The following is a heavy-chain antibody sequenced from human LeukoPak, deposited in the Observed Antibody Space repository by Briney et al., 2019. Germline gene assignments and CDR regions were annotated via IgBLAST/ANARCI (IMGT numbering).Heavy chain of an antibody. CDR1: GGSISDYF. D-gene: IGHD3-16*01. Sequence: PSETLSLTRIVSGGSISDYFWSWIRQPAGKGLEWIGHMSTSGNTNYNPSLRSRVTMSLDTSKNQFSLKVNPVTAADTAVYYCARANYIWGSYVYWGQGTLVTVSS. J-gene: IGHJ4*02. CDR3: ARANYIWGSYVY. V-gene: IGHV4-4*07. CDR2: MSTSGNT.